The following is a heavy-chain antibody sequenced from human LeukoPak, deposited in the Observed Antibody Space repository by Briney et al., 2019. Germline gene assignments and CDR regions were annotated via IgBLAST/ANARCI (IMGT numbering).Heavy chain of an antibody. V-gene: IGHV3-23*01. J-gene: IGHJ3*02. CDR1: GFTFSSSA. Sequence: TGGSLRLSCAASGFTFSSSAMSWVRQAPGKGLEWVSAISNNGGYTYYADSVQGRFTISRDNSKNTLYLQVNSLRAEDTAVYYCGKNRYSGSLSPFDIWGQGTMVTVSS. CDR2: ISNNGGYT. CDR3: GKNRYSGSLSPFDI. D-gene: IGHD1-26*01.